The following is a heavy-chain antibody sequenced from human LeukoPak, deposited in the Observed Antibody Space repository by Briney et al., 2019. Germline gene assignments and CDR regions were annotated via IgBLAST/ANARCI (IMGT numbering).Heavy chain of an antibody. J-gene: IGHJ5*02. CDR2: ISSSSSYI. CDR1: GFTFSSYS. D-gene: IGHD3-16*01. V-gene: IGHV3-21*01. Sequence: PGGSLRLSCAASGFTFSSYSMNWVRQAPGKGLEWVSSISSSSSYIYYADSVKGRFTISRDNAKNSLYLQMNSLRAEDTAVYYCARDSRGGGDNWFDPWGQGTLVTVSS. CDR3: ARDSRGGGDNWFDP.